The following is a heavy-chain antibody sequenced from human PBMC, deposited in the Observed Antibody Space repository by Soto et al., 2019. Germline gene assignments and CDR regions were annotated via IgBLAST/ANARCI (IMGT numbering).Heavy chain of an antibody. CDR1: GDSLSSNSAA. V-gene: IGHV6-1*01. Sequence: SQTLSLTCAISGDSLSSNSAAWNWIRQSPSRDLEWLGRTYYRSKWYNDYAVSVKSRITINPDTSKNQFSLQLNSVTPEDTAVYYCARDPHRGGSSWYYYYYGMDVWGQGTTVTVSS. J-gene: IGHJ6*02. CDR3: ARDPHRGGSSWYYYYYGMDV. D-gene: IGHD6-13*01. CDR2: TYYRSKWYN.